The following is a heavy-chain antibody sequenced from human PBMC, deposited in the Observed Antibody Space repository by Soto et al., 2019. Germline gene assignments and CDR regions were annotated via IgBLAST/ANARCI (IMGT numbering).Heavy chain of an antibody. CDR2: ISYDGSNK. J-gene: IGHJ4*02. CDR3: AKELIDYEGPFDY. V-gene: IGHV3-30*18. Sequence: PGGSLRLSCAASGFTFSSYGMHWVRQAPGKGLEWVAVISYDGSNKYYADSVKGRFTISRDNSKNTLYLQMNSLRAEDTAVCYCAKELIDYEGPFDYWGQETLVTVSS. CDR1: GFTFSSYG. D-gene: IGHD4-17*01.